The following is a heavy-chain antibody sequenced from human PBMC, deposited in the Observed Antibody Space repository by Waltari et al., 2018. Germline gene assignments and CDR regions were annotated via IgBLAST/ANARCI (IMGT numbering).Heavy chain of an antibody. Sequence: QVQLVESGGGVVQPGRSLRLSCAASGFTFSSYGMHWVRQAPGKGLEWVAGISYDGSNKYYADSVKGRFTISRDNSKNTLYLQMNSLRAEDTAVYYCAKDRIAALDDYWGQGTLVTVSS. CDR2: ISYDGSNK. CDR1: GFTFSSYG. D-gene: IGHD6-6*01. J-gene: IGHJ4*02. CDR3: AKDRIAALDDY. V-gene: IGHV3-30*18.